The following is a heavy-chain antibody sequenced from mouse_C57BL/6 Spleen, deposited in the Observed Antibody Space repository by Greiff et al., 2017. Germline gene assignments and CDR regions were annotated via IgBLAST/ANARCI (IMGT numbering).Heavy chain of an antibody. Sequence: EVKLMESGGGLVKPGGSLKLSCAASGFTFSSYAMSWVRQTPEKRLEWVATISDGGSYTYYPSKVKGRLIISRDNAKNNLYLQMSHLKSEDTAMYYCARDRRGWDDYWGQGTTLTVSS. J-gene: IGHJ2*01. V-gene: IGHV5-4*01. CDR1: GFTFSSYA. CDR2: ISDGGSYT. CDR3: ARDRRGWDDY. D-gene: IGHD3-3*01.